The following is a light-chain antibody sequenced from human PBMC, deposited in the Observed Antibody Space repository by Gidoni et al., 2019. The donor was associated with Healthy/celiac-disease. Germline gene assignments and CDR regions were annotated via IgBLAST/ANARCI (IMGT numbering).Light chain of an antibody. V-gene: IGLV3-1*01. CDR3: QAWAISTLV. Sequence: SYELTQPPSVSVSPGQTASITCSGDKLGDKYACWYQQKPGQSPVLVIYQDSKRPSGIPERFSGSNSGNTATLTISGTQAMDEADYYCQAWAISTLVFGGGTKLTVL. CDR1: KLGDKY. CDR2: QDS. J-gene: IGLJ2*01.